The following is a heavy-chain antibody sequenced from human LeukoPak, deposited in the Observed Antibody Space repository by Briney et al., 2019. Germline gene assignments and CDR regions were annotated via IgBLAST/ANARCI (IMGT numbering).Heavy chain of an antibody. CDR2: THHSGST. J-gene: IGHJ4*02. Sequence: SETLSLTCAVYGGPFSGYWSWIRQPPGEGLEWIGETHHSGSTKYNPSLRSRATISVDTSKNQFSLNLNSVTAADTAVYYCARGRGDGYNPFDYWGQGTLVTVSS. CDR1: GGPFSGY. D-gene: IGHD5-24*01. CDR3: ARGRGDGYNPFDY. V-gene: IGHV4-34*01.